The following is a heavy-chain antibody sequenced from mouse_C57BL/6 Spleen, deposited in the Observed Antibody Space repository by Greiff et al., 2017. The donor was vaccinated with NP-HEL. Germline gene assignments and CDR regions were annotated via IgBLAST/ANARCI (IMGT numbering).Heavy chain of an antibody. CDR1: GYTFTSYW. V-gene: IGHV1-64*01. J-gene: IGHJ4*01. D-gene: IGHD2-2*01. Sequence: QVQLQQPGAELVKPGASVKLSCKASGYTFTSYWMHWVKQRPGQGLEWIGMIHPNSGSTNYNEKFKSKATLTVDKSSSTAYMQLSSLTSEDSAVYYCARGATMVTTSSYYAMDYWGQGTSVTVSS. CDR3: ARGATMVTTSSYYAMDY. CDR2: IHPNSGST.